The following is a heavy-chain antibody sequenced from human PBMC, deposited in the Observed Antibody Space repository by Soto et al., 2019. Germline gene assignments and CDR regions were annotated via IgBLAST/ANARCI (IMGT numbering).Heavy chain of an antibody. Sequence: SETLSLTCTVSGGSVSSGSYYWSWIRQPPGKGLEWIGYIYYSGSTNYNPSLKSRVTISVDTSKNQFSLKLSSVTAADTAVYYCARARRRTPPTTYYYDSSGFRFDYWGQGTLVTVSS. CDR2: IYYSGST. V-gene: IGHV4-61*01. J-gene: IGHJ4*02. D-gene: IGHD3-22*01. CDR3: ARARRRTPPTTYYYDSSGFRFDY. CDR1: GGSVSSGSYY.